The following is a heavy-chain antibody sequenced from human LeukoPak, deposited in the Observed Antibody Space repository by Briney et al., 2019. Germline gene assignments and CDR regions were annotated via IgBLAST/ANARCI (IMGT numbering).Heavy chain of an antibody. CDR2: INPNSGGT. J-gene: IGHJ4*02. CDR3: ARAHAIGYEGTTWASDY. V-gene: IGHV1-2*02. CDR1: GYTFTGYY. D-gene: IGHD1-7*01. Sequence: ASVKVSCKASGYTFTGYYMHWVRQAPGQGLEWMGWINPNSGGTNYAQKFQGRVTMARDTSISTAYMELSRLRSDDTAVFYCARAHAIGYEGTTWASDYWGQGTLVTVSS.